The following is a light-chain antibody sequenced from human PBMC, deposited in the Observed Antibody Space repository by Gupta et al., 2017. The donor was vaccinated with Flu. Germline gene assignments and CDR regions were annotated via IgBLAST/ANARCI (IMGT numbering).Light chain of an antibody. J-gene: IGKJ5*01. V-gene: IGKV3-11*01. CDR2: DAS. Sequence: EILLTQSPPTLSLAQGERATLSCRASQSVNTYLAWYQQKPGQVPRLLIHDASNRAAGIPARFSGSGSGTDFTLTISSLEPEDFAVYYCQQRNNWLITFGQGTRLEIK. CDR1: QSVNTY. CDR3: QQRNNWLIT.